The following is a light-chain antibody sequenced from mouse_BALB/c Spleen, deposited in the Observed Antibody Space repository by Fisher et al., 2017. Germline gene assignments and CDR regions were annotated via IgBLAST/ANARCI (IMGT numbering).Light chain of an antibody. V-gene: IGKV4-68*01. Sequence: IVLTQSTAIMSASPGEKVTMTCSASSSVSYMYRYQQKPGSSPKPWIYGTSNLASGVPSRFSGSGSGTFYSLTISSVEAEDAADYYCHQWSSYPWTFGGGTKLEIK. CDR1: SSVSY. J-gene: IGKJ1*01. CDR3: HQWSSYPWT. CDR2: GTS.